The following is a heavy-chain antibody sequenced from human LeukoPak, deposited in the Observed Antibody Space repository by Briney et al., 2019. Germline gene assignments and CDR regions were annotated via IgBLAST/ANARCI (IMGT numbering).Heavy chain of an antibody. CDR3: ARDPTRPIYYYYYYMDV. CDR2: IYSGGST. J-gene: IGHJ6*03. Sequence: PGGSLRLSCAASGFTVSSNYMSWVRQAPGKGLEWVSVIYSGGSTYYADSVKGRFTISRDNSKNTLYLQMNSLRAEDTAVYYCARDPTRPIYYYYYYMDVWGKGTTVTVSS. CDR1: GFTVSSNY. V-gene: IGHV3-53*05. D-gene: IGHD2-2*01.